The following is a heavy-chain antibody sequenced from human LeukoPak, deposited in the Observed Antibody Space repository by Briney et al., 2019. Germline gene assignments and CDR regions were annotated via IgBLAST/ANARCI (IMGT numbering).Heavy chain of an antibody. D-gene: IGHD3-22*01. V-gene: IGHV1-2*02. CDR2: INPNSGGT. CDR3: LDSSGYYAMYFQH. CDR1: GYTFTDYY. Sequence: ASVKVSCKASGYTFTDYYIHWVRQAPGQGLEWMGWINPNSGGTNYAQKFQGRVTMTRDTSISTAYMDLSRLRSDDTAVYYCLDSSGYYAMYFQHWGQGTLVTVSS. J-gene: IGHJ1*01.